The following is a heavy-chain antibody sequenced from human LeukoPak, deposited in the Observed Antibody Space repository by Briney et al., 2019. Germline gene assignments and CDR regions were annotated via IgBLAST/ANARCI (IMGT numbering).Heavy chain of an antibody. D-gene: IGHD4-17*01. CDR1: GGSISSSSYY. V-gene: IGHV4-39*01. CDR2: IYYSGST. J-gene: IGHJ4*02. CDR3: ARGLMRVTRIRYYFDY. Sequence: PSETLSLTCTVSGGSISSSSYYWGWIRQPPGKGLEWIGSIYYSGSTYYNPSLKSRVTISVDTSKNQFSLKLSSVTAADTAVYYCARGLMRVTRIRYYFDYWGQGTLVTVSS.